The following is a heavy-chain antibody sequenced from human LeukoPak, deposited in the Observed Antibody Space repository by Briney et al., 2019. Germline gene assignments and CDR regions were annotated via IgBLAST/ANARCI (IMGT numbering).Heavy chain of an antibody. D-gene: IGHD3-3*01. CDR1: GGSISSYY. CDR2: IYYSGST. J-gene: IGHJ6*02. V-gene: IGHV4-59*01. Sequence: PSETLSLTCTVSGGSISSYYWSWIRQPPGKGLEWIGYIYYSGSTNYNPSLKSRVTISVDTSKNQFSLKLSSVTAADTAVYYCARGGHHDFWSGPYYYYGMDVWGQGTTVTVSS. CDR3: ARGGHHDFWSGPYYYYGMDV.